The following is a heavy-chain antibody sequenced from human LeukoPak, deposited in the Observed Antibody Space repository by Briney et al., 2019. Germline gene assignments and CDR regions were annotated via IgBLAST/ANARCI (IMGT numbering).Heavy chain of an antibody. CDR1: GDFISSYY. Sequence: SETLSLTCTVSGDFISSYYWSWIRQPPGKGLEWIGYIYYSGSTNYNPSLKSRVTISVDTSKNQFSLKLSSVTAADTAVYYCARDYRRRDGYNLFDYWGQGTLVTVSS. D-gene: IGHD5-24*01. CDR2: IYYSGST. V-gene: IGHV4-59*01. CDR3: ARDYRRRDGYNLFDY. J-gene: IGHJ4*02.